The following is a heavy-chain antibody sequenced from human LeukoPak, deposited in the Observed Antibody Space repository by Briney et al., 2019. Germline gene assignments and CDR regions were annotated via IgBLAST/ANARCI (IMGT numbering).Heavy chain of an antibody. CDR1: GFTFTNYA. Sequence: GGSLRLSCAASGFTFTNYAMTWVRQAPGKGLEWVSTISGSGGSTYYADSVKGRFTISRDNSKNTLYLQMNSLRAEDTAVYYCAKVQNYDILTGYYRGVDYWGQGTLVTVSS. D-gene: IGHD3-9*01. V-gene: IGHV3-23*01. CDR2: ISGSGGST. CDR3: AKVQNYDILTGYYRGVDY. J-gene: IGHJ4*02.